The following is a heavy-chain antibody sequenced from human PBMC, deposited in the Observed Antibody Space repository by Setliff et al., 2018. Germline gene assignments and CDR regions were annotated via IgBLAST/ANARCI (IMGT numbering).Heavy chain of an antibody. CDR3: ARVATLIRGVTVNWFDP. J-gene: IGHJ5*02. Sequence: AASVKVSCKASGYTFTSYDINWVRQATGQGLEWMGWMNPTSGNTGYAQKFQGRVTMTRNTSISTAYMELSSLRSEDTAVYYCARVATLIRGVTVNWFDPWGQGTLVTVSS. V-gene: IGHV1-8*01. CDR2: MNPTSGNT. D-gene: IGHD3-10*01. CDR1: GYTFTSYD.